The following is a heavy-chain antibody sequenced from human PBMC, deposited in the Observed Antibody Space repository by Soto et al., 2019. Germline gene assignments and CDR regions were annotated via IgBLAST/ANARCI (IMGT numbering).Heavy chain of an antibody. CDR3: ARDPPSA. Sequence: RGESLKISCKASGYTFTSHRIGWVRQMPGKGLEWMGIIHPDDSDTRYSPSFQGQVTISADKSISTAYLQWSSLKASDTAVYYCARDPPSAWGQGTLVTVSS. J-gene: IGHJ4*02. CDR2: IHPDDSDT. V-gene: IGHV5-51*01. CDR1: GYTFTSHR. D-gene: IGHD3-10*01.